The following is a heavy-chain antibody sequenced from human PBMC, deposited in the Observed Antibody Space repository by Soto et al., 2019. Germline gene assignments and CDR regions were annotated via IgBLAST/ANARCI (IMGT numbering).Heavy chain of an antibody. CDR1: GYTFTSYG. Sequence: ASVKVSCKASGYTFTSYGISWVRQAPGQGLEWMGWISAYNGNTNYAQKLQGRVTMTTDTSTSTAYMELRSLRSDDTAVYYCAKIAAKGVVNWFDPWGQGTLVTVSS. D-gene: IGHD2-15*01. CDR3: AKIAAKGVVNWFDP. J-gene: IGHJ5*02. CDR2: ISAYNGNT. V-gene: IGHV1-18*01.